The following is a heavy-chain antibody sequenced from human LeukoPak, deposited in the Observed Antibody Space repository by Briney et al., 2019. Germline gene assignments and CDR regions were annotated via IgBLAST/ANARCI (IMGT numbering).Heavy chain of an antibody. CDR3: ARVNFHGSGTYYYDY. CDR1: GVSINSYY. Sequence: PSETLSLTCTVSGVSINSYYWSWIRQPPGKGLEWIGHFYTTGTTNYNPSLKSRVIMSVDTSKKQFSLKLSSVTAADKAVYYCARVNFHGSGTYYYDYWGQGTLVTVSS. D-gene: IGHD3-10*01. V-gene: IGHV4-4*07. CDR2: FYTTGTT. J-gene: IGHJ4*02.